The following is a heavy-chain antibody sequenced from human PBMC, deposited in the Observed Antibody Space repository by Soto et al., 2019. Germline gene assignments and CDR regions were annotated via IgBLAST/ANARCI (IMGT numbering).Heavy chain of an antibody. CDR3: AASFCGITKCFQFDY. V-gene: IGHV3-64*02. CDR1: GFTFRTYA. Sequence: GGSLRLSCAASGFTFRTYAMHWVRQAPGKGLEYVSVIGSDGIKRYYEDSVKERIIISRNISRNTLYHQMDSLRAEATVLYHCAASFCGITKCFQFDYWGQGTLVTVSS. J-gene: IGHJ4*02. CDR2: IGSDGIKR. D-gene: IGHD2-2*01.